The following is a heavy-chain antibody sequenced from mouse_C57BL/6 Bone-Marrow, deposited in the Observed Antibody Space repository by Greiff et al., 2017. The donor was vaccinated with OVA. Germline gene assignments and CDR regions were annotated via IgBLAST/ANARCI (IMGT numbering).Heavy chain of an antibody. V-gene: IGHV1-82*01. D-gene: IGHD2-5*01. Sequence: QVQLQQSGPELVKPGASVKISCKASGYAFSSSWMNWVKQRPGKGLERIGRIYPGDGDTNYNGKFKGKATLTADKSSSTAYMQLSSLTSEDSAVYFCARHYYSNFYAMDYWGQGTSVTVSS. CDR1: GYAFSSSW. CDR2: IYPGDGDT. CDR3: ARHYYSNFYAMDY. J-gene: IGHJ4*01.